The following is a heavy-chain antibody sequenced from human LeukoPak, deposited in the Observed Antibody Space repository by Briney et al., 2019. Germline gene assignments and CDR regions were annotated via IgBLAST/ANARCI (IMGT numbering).Heavy chain of an antibody. CDR3: ARRKAMVRGPVRD. D-gene: IGHD3-10*01. Sequence: SETLSLTCAVYGGSFSGYYWSWIRQPPGKGLEWIGEINHSGSTNYNPSLKSRVTISVDTSKNQFSLKLSSVTAADTAVYYCARRKAMVRGPVRDWGQGTLVTVSS. CDR1: GGSFSGYY. V-gene: IGHV4-34*01. J-gene: IGHJ4*02. CDR2: INHSGST.